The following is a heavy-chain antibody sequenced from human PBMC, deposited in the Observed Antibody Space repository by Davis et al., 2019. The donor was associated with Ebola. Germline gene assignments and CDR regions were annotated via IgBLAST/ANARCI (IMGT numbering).Heavy chain of an antibody. Sequence: GESLKISCAASGFTFSSYGMHWVRQAPGKGLEWVAVISYDGSNKYYADSVKGRFTISRDNSKNTLYLQMNSLRAEDTAVYYCASRIAMAGLDYWGQGTLVTVSS. J-gene: IGHJ4*02. V-gene: IGHV3-30*03. CDR3: ASRIAMAGLDY. D-gene: IGHD6-19*01. CDR1: GFTFSSYG. CDR2: ISYDGSNK.